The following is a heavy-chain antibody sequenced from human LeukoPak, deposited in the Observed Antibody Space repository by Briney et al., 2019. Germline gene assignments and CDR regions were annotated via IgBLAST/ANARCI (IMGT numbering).Heavy chain of an antibody. J-gene: IGHJ5*01. Sequence: PSETLSLTCTVSGVSISSYYWSWIRQPPGKGLEWIGEINHGGSTNYNPSLKSRVTISVDTSKNQFSLKLTSVTAADTAVYYCARSPPPGATAYGVVDSWGRGTLVTVSS. V-gene: IGHV4-34*01. CDR2: INHGGST. CDR3: ARSPPPGATAYGVVDS. D-gene: IGHD3-10*01. CDR1: GVSISSYY.